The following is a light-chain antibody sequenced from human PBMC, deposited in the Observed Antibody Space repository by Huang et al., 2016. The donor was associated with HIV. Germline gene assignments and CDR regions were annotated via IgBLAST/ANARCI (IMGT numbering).Light chain of an antibody. CDR1: QSLLYSYNNTNY. J-gene: IGKJ1*01. CDR3: QQYYNTRT. V-gene: IGKV4-1*01. CDR2: WAS. Sequence: IVMTKSPDSLAMFLGERATINCKSSQSLLYSYNNTNYLAWYQQKPGQHPKLLIYWASTRESGVPVRFSGSGSGTDFTLTISSLQAEDVAVYYCQQYYNTRTFGQGTKVEVK.